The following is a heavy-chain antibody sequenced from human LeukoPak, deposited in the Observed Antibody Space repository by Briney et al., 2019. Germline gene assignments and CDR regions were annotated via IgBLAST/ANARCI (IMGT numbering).Heavy chain of an antibody. D-gene: IGHD3-22*01. V-gene: IGHV4-59*01. Sequence: SETLSLTCTVSGGSISSYYWSWIRQPPGKGLKWIGYTYYTGSTNYNPSLKSRVTISVDMSKNQFSLKLSSVTAADTAVYYCAKDRGHYSDSSGYYHNWFDPWGQGTLVTVSS. CDR3: AKDRGHYSDSSGYYHNWFDP. CDR2: TYYTGST. CDR1: GGSISSYY. J-gene: IGHJ5*02.